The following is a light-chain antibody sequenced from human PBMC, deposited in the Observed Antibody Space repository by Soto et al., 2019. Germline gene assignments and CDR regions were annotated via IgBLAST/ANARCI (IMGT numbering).Light chain of an antibody. Sequence: EIVLTQSPATLSLSPGQRATLSCRASQSVSSYLAWYQQKPGQAPSLLIYDASNRATGIPARFSGSGSGTNFTLTTSSLEPEYFAFYYCQKRSNGPRTFAKGTKVDIK. CDR1: QSVSSY. V-gene: IGKV3-11*01. CDR2: DAS. J-gene: IGKJ1*01. CDR3: QKRSNGPRT.